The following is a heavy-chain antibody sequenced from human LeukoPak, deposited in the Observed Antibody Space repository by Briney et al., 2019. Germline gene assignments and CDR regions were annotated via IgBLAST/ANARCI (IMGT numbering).Heavy chain of an antibody. D-gene: IGHD1-26*01. V-gene: IGHV4-34*01. Sequence: PSETLSLTCAVYGGSFSGYYWSWIRQPPGKGLEWIGEINHSGSTNYNPSLKSRVTISVDTSKDQFSLKLSSVTAADTAVYYCARGFGITSGYSGIYYDYYYYYMDVWGKGTTVTVSS. CDR2: INHSGST. CDR1: GGSFSGYY. CDR3: ARGFGITSGYSGIYYDYYYYYMDV. J-gene: IGHJ6*03.